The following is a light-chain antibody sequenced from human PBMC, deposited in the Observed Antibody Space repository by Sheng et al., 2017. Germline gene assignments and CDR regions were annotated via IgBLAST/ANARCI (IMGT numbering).Light chain of an antibody. CDR3: QQYNNHPYT. CDR2: KAS. CDR1: QIISTW. V-gene: IGKV1-5*03. Sequence: DIQMTQSPSTLSASVGDRVTITCRASQIISTWLAWYQQKPGKAPKLLIYKASSLESGVPSRFSGSGSGTEFTLTISSLQPDDFATYYCQQYNNHPYTFGQGTKLEIK. J-gene: IGKJ2*01.